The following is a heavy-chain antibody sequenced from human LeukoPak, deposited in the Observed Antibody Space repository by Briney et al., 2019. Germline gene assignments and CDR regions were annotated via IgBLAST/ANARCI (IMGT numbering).Heavy chain of an antibody. CDR1: GFTFSSYG. CDR2: IRYDRSNK. J-gene: IGHJ4*02. D-gene: IGHD6-13*01. V-gene: IGHV3-30*02. Sequence: GGSLRLSCAASGFTFSSYGMHWVRQAPGKGLEWVAFIRYDRSNKYYADSVKGRFTISRDNSKNTLYLQMNSLRAEDTAVYYCAKASYSSSWYQGPLDYWGQGTLVTVSS. CDR3: AKASYSSSWYQGPLDY.